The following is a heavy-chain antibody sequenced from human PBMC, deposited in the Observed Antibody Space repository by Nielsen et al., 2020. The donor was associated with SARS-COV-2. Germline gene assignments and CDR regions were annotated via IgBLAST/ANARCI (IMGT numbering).Heavy chain of an antibody. CDR2: IIPIFGTA. J-gene: IGHJ5*02. CDR1: GGTFSSYA. Sequence: SVKVSCKASGGTFSSYAISWVRQAPGQGLEWMGGIIPIFGTANYAQKFQGRVTITADESTSTAYTELSSLRSEDTAVYYCAEQKYSSSWYGGIWFDPWGQGTLVTVSS. CDR3: AEQKYSSSWYGGIWFDP. V-gene: IGHV1-69*13. D-gene: IGHD6-13*01.